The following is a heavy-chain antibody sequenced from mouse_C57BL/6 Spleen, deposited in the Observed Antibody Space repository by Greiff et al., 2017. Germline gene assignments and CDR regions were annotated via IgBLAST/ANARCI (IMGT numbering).Heavy chain of an antibody. Sequence: EVMLVESGGDLVKPGGSLKLSCAASGFTFSSYGMSWVRQTPDKRLEWVATISSGGSYTYYPDSVKGRFTISRDNAKNTLYLQMSSLKSEDTAMYYCARQDDFDVWGTGTTVTVSS. CDR2: ISSGGSYT. V-gene: IGHV5-6*01. CDR3: ARQDDFDV. CDR1: GFTFSSYG. J-gene: IGHJ1*03.